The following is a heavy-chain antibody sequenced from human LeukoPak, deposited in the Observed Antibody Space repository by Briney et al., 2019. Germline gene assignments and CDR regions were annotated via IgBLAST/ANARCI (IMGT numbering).Heavy chain of an antibody. CDR3: ARDRDGYSYGYALNFDY. Sequence: SETLSLTCTVSGDSISIYYWSWIRQSAGKGLEWIGYIYYSGSTNYNPSLKSRVTISVDTSKNQFSLKLSSVTAADTAVYYCARDRDGYSYGYALNFDYWGQGTLVTVSS. D-gene: IGHD5-18*01. CDR1: GDSISIYY. J-gene: IGHJ4*02. V-gene: IGHV4-59*01. CDR2: IYYSGST.